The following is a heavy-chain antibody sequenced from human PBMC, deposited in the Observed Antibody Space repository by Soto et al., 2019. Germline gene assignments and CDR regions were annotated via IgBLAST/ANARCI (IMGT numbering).Heavy chain of an antibody. V-gene: IGHV1-24*01. CDR3: ATDLKLYYDILTGYYGNYYYGMDV. Sequence: ASVKVSCKVSGYTLTELSMHWVRQAPGKGLEWMGGFDPEDGETIYAQKFQGRVTMTEDTSTDTAYMELSSLRSEDTAVYYCATDLKLYYDILTGYYGNYYYGMDVWGQGTTVTVSS. D-gene: IGHD3-9*01. J-gene: IGHJ6*02. CDR1: GYTLTELS. CDR2: FDPEDGET.